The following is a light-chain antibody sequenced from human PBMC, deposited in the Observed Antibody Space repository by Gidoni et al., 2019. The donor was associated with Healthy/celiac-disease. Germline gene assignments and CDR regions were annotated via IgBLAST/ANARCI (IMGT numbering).Light chain of an antibody. Sequence: DIQMTQSPSSLSASVGDRVTITCRASQSISSYLNWYQQKPGKAPKLLIYAASSLQSGVPSRFSGSGSGTDFTLSISSLQLEDFATYYCQQGYSTPRTFGQRTKVEIK. V-gene: IGKV1-39*01. CDR1: QSISSY. CDR2: AAS. J-gene: IGKJ1*01. CDR3: QQGYSTPRT.